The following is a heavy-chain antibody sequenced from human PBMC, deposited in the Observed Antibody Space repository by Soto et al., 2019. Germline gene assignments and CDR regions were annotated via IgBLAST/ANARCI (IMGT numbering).Heavy chain of an antibody. J-gene: IGHJ4*02. CDR3: ARSIVVVTALDY. CDR2: INAGNGKT. CDR1: GYSFTNYA. V-gene: IGHV1-3*01. D-gene: IGHD2-21*02. Sequence: ASVKVSFKASGYSFTNYAIHWVRQAPGQRLEWMGWINAGNGKTKYSQNFQGRVTITRDTSASIVYMEVNSLRSEDTAVYYCARSIVVVTALDYWGQGTLVTVSS.